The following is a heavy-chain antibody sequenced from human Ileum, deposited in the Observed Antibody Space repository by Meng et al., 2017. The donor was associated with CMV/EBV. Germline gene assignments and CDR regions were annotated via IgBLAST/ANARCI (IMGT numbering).Heavy chain of an antibody. V-gene: IGHV4-61*02. D-gene: IGHD6-19*01. CDR3: ARGVSVAGHWWFDL. CDR2: IYTSGST. CDR1: GASFSSGNYY. Sequence: SGASFSSGNYYWTWIRQPAGKGLEWIGRIYTSGSTKYSPSLKSRVTMSVDTSKNQFSLNLSSVTAADTAAYYCARGVSVAGHWWFDLWGQGTLVTVSS. J-gene: IGHJ5*02.